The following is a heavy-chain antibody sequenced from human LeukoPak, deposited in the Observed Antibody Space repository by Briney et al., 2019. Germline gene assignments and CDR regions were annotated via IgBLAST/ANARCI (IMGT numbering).Heavy chain of an antibody. CDR3: ARGRGYGGNYLRSFDI. V-gene: IGHV4-39*07. D-gene: IGHD1-26*01. J-gene: IGHJ3*02. Sequence: SETLSLTRTVSGGSISSSSYYWGWIRQPPGKGLEWIGSIYYSGSTYYNPSLKSRVTILLVRSKNQFSLKLSSVTAADTAVYYCARGRGYGGNYLRSFDIWGQGTMVTVSS. CDR2: IYYSGST. CDR1: GGSISSSSYY.